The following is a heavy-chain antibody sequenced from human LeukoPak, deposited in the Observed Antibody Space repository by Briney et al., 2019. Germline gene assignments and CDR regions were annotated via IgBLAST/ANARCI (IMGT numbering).Heavy chain of an antibody. CDR3: ASPLRYNWNFDAFDI. D-gene: IGHD1-7*01. Sequence: SETLSLTRTVSGGSISSYYWNWIRQPPGKGLEWIGYIYYSGSSYCNTSLESRVTISIDTSKNQFSLKLRSVTAADTAVYYCASPLRYNWNFDAFDIWGQGTMVTVSS. CDR2: IYYSGSS. CDR1: GGSISSYY. J-gene: IGHJ3*02. V-gene: IGHV4-59*01.